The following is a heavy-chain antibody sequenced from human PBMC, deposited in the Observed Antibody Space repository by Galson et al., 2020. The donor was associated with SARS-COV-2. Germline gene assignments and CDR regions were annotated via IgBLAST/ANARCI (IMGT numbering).Heavy chain of an antibody. CDR1: GFTFSSYG. D-gene: IGHD1-26*01. CDR2: IWYDGSNK. Sequence: GESLKISCAASGFTFSSYGMYWVRQAPGKGLEWVAVIWYDGSNKYYADSVKGRFTISRDNSKNTLYLQMNSLRAEDTAVYYCARDLVGATYFDYWGQGTLVTVSS. V-gene: IGHV3-33*01. CDR3: ARDLVGATYFDY. J-gene: IGHJ4*02.